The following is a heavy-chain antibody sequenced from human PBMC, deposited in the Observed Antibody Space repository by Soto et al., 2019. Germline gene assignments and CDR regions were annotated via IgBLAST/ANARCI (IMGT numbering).Heavy chain of an antibody. V-gene: IGHV3-33*01. CDR2: IWYDGSNK. Sequence: PGGSLRLSCAASGFTFSSYGMHWVRQAPGKGLEWVAVIWYDGSNKYFADSVKGRFTISRDNSKNTLYLQMNSLRAEDTAVYYCARDGSGSWYFDYWGQGTLVTVSS. J-gene: IGHJ4*02. CDR1: GFTFSSYG. CDR3: ARDGSGSWYFDY. D-gene: IGHD6-13*01.